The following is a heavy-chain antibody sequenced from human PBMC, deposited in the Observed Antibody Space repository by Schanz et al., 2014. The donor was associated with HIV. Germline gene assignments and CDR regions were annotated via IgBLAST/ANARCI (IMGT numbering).Heavy chain of an antibody. V-gene: IGHV3-23*01. J-gene: IGHJ6*02. Sequence: EVQLLESGGGLVQPGGSLRLSCAVSGFTITSYGMSWVRQAPGKGLEWVSTISAGVGTASYADSVKGRFTISRDNSKNTLYLQMKSLRPEDTAVYYCAKSHKHDSSDYYRFYYFGMDVWGQGTTVTVSS. CDR2: ISAGVGTA. D-gene: IGHD6-19*01. CDR3: AKSHKHDSSDYYRFYYFGMDV. CDR1: GFTITSYG.